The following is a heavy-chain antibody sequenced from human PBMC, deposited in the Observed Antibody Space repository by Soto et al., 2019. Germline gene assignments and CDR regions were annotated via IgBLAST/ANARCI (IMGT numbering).Heavy chain of an antibody. V-gene: IGHV1-8*01. D-gene: IGHD1-26*01. CDR1: GYTFTSYD. CDR3: ATRGPSGATNS. CDR2: MNPNRGNT. Sequence: QVQLVQSGAEVKNPGASVKVSCKASGYTFTSYDINLVRQATGQGVEWMGWMNPNRGNTGYAQKFKGRVTMTRNTSISTAYMELSSLRSEDTAVYYCATRGPSGATNSWGQGTLVTVSS. J-gene: IGHJ4*02.